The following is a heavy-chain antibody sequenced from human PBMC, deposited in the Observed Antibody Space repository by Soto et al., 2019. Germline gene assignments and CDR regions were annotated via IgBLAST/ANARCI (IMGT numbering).Heavy chain of an antibody. J-gene: IGHJ6*02. D-gene: IGHD1-1*01. CDR3: ARVNIAWNDVGAMDV. CDR2: IYHSGTT. CDR1: GGYISRSGHY. Sequence: QVQLQESGPGLVKPSQTLSLTCTVSGGYISRSGHYWTWIRQLPGKGLEWIGYIYHSGTTSSNPSLKSRLTISVDTSRNQFSLELSSVTAADTAVYYCARVNIAWNDVGAMDVWGQGTTVTVSS. V-gene: IGHV4-31*03.